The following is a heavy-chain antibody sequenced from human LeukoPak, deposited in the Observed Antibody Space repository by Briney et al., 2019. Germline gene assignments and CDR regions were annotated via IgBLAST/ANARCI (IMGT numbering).Heavy chain of an antibody. CDR3: ARLSPYYSDSSGYPDY. CDR2: IYHSGST. CDR1: GGSISSYY. J-gene: IGHJ4*02. V-gene: IGHV4-59*01. D-gene: IGHD3-22*01. Sequence: SETLSRTCTGSGGSISSYYWSWIRQPPGMGLEWIGYIYHSGSTNYNPSPKRRVSILVDTYKNQFSLKLSSLSAADTAVYYCARLSPYYSDSSGYPDYWGQGNLVTVSS.